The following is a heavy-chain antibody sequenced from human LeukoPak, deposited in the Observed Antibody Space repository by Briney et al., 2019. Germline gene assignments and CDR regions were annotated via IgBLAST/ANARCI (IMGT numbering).Heavy chain of an antibody. CDR1: GFTFSSYW. CDR3: TRDRSGQD. V-gene: IGHV3-7*05. D-gene: IGHD1-1*01. Sequence: GGSLRLSCAASGFTFSSYWMSWVRPAPGKGRQWVANVKQDGSEKYYVDSVKGRFTTSRDNATHSLYLQITSLRAEDTAVYYCTRDRSGQDWGQGTLVTVSS. J-gene: IGHJ4*02. CDR2: VKQDGSEK.